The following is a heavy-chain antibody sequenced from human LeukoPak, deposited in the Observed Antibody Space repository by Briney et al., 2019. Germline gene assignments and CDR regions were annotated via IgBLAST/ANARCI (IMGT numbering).Heavy chain of an antibody. J-gene: IGHJ4*02. CDR3: ARVRTAMVAFFDY. Sequence: ASVKVSCKASGYTFINYGISWVRQAPGQGLEWMGWISAYSGNTNYVQMFQGRVTMTTDTSTNTAYMELRSLRSDDTAVYYCARVRTAMVAFFDYWGQGTLVTVSS. V-gene: IGHV1-18*01. D-gene: IGHD5-18*01. CDR2: ISAYSGNT. CDR1: GYTFINYG.